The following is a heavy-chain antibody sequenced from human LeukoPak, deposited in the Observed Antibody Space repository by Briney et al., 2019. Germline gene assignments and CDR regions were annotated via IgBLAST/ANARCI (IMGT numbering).Heavy chain of an antibody. J-gene: IGHJ3*02. V-gene: IGHV1-18*01. D-gene: IGHD4-11*01. CDR3: ARASLTTDAFDI. CDR2: ISAYNGNT. CDR1: GYTFTSYG. Sequence: ASVKVSCKASGYTFTSYGISWVRQAPGQGLEWMGWISAYNGNTNYAQKLQGRVTMTTDTSTSTTYMELRSLRSDDTAVYYCARASLTTDAFDIWGQGTMVTVSS.